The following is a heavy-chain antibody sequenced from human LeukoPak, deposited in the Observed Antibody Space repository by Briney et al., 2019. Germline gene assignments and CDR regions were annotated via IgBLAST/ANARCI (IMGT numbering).Heavy chain of an antibody. V-gene: IGHV4-59*01. D-gene: IGHD6-6*01. CDR2: IYYSGST. CDR1: GGSISSYY. CDR3: ARGAASPHRGFDA. J-gene: IGHJ5*02. Sequence: SETLSLTCTVSGGSISSYYWSWIRQPPGKGLEWIGYIYYSGSTNYNPSLKSRVTISVDTSKNQFSLKLSSVTAADTAVYYCARGAASPHRGFDAWGQGTLVTVSS.